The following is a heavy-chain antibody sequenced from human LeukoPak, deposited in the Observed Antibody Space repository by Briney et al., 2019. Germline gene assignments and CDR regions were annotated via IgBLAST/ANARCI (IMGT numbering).Heavy chain of an antibody. J-gene: IGHJ4*02. V-gene: IGHV3-74*01. CDR2: ISPDGRST. Sequence: GGSLRLSCAASGFTFSVFWMFGVRQAPGQGLVWVSHISPDGRSTNYADSVKGRFTISRDNARNTLYLQLNSLTAEDTAVYYCAMGYKSAYSWDYWGQGTLVTVSS. CDR1: GFTFSVFW. D-gene: IGHD5-18*01. CDR3: AMGYKSAYSWDY.